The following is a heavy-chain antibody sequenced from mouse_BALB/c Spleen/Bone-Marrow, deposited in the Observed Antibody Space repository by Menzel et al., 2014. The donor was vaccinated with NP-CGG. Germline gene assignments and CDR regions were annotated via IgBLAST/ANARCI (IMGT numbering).Heavy chain of an antibody. CDR1: GFSLTSYG. CDR2: IWSGGST. V-gene: IGHV2-2*02. J-gene: IGHJ3*01. CDR3: ARNRYGFAY. D-gene: IGHD2-14*01. Sequence: VMLVESGPGLVQPSQSLSITCTVSGFSLTSYGVHWVRQSPGKGLEWLGVIWSGGSTDYNAAFISRLSISKDNSKSQVFFKMNSLQANDTAIYYCARNRYGFAYWGQGTLVTVSA.